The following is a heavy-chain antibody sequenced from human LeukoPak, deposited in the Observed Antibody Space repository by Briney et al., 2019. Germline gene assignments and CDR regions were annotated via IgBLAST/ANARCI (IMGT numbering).Heavy chain of an antibody. D-gene: IGHD2-8*01. V-gene: IGHV1-2*02. CDR1: GYTFNAYY. CDR2: INPNGGDT. CDR3: ARSAAQCTNGVCYTEYYMDV. J-gene: IGHJ6*03. Sequence: AASVKVSCKASGYTFNAYYMHWVRQAPGQGLEWMRRINPNGGDTNYAQKFGGRVTMTTDTTISTAYMELSNLRSDDTAVYFCARSAAQCTNGVCYTEYYMDVWGKGTTVAVSS.